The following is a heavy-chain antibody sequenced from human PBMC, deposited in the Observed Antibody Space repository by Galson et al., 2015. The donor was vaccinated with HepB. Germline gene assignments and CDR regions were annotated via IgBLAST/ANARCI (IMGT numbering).Heavy chain of an antibody. CDR2: IYHSGST. CDR1: GGSISPYY. Sequence: LSLTCSVSGGSISPYYWSWFRQPPGKGLEWIGYIYHSGSTNYNPSLASRVTISVDTSKNQFSLTLNSMTTADTAVYYCARGATFFEYCGRGTLVTVSS. V-gene: IGHV4-59*01. J-gene: IGHJ4*02. CDR3: ARGATFFEY.